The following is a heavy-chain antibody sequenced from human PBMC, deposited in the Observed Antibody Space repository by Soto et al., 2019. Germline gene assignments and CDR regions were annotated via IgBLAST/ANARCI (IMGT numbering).Heavy chain of an antibody. V-gene: IGHV1-3*05. J-gene: IGHJ4*02. D-gene: IGHD2-21*02. Sequence: QVQLVQSGAEEKKPGASVKVSCKASGYTFTSYAMHWVRQAPGQRLEWMGWINAGNGNTKYSQKFQGRVTITRDTSASTAYMELGSLRSEDTALYYCARSIVVVTALDYWGQGTLVTVSS. CDR3: ARSIVVVTALDY. CDR2: INAGNGNT. CDR1: GYTFTSYA.